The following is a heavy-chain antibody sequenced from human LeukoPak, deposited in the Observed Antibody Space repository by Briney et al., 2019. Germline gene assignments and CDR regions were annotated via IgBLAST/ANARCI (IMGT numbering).Heavy chain of an antibody. Sequence: GGSLRLSCAASGFTFSDYYMSWIRQAPGKGLEWVSYISSSGSTIFYADSVKGRFTISRDNAKNSLYLQMNSLRAEDTAVYYCARDLYYYYYMDVWGKGTTVTVSS. CDR2: ISSSGSTI. CDR1: GFTFSDYY. J-gene: IGHJ6*03. CDR3: ARDLYYYYYMDV. V-gene: IGHV3-11*04.